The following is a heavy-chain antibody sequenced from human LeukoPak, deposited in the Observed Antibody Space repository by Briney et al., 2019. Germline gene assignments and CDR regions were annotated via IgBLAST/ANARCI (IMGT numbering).Heavy chain of an antibody. Sequence: GGSLRLSCAVSGFSISDNFMGWVRQTPGKGLEGISLIFSGGETYSADSVKGRFAISKDNSKNTLHLQMNSLRVEDTAMYYCARDTDYYGSGRQGYFDRWGQGTLVTVSS. V-gene: IGHV3-66*01. CDR3: ARDTDYYGSGRQGYFDR. CDR1: GFSISDNF. D-gene: IGHD3-10*01. J-gene: IGHJ1*01. CDR2: IFSGGET.